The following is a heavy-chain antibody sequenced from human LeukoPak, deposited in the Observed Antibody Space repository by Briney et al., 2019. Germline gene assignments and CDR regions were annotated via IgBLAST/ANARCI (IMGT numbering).Heavy chain of an antibody. D-gene: IGHD1-26*01. CDR2: IYYSGST. J-gene: IGHJ4*02. V-gene: IGHV4-59*01. Sequence: PSETLSLTCTVSGGSISSYYWSWIRQPPGKGLEWIGYIYYSGSTNYNPSLKSRVTISVDTSKNQFSLKLSSVTAADTAVYYCARGTPTAPLGXQSIDYWGQGTLVTVSS. CDR1: GGSISSYY. CDR3: ARGTPTAPLGXQSIDY.